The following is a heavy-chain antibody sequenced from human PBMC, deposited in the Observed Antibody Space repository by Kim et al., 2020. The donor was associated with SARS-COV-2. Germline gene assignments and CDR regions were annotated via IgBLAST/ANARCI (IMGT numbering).Heavy chain of an antibody. Sequence: GGSLRLSCEASGFTFSSYAMSWVRQAPGKGLEWVSAISGSGGSTYYADSVKGRFTISRDNSKNTLYLQMNSLRAEDTAVYYCAKDLLGIAVAGYYFDYWGQGTLVTVSS. D-gene: IGHD6-19*01. J-gene: IGHJ4*02. CDR3: AKDLLGIAVAGYYFDY. CDR2: ISGSGGST. CDR1: GFTFSSYA. V-gene: IGHV3-23*01.